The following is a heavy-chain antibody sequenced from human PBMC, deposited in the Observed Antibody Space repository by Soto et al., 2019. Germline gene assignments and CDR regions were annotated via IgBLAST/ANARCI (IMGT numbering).Heavy chain of an antibody. CDR3: AKGVSSDYSNWDYYYGMDV. V-gene: IGHV3-23*01. CDR1: GFTFSSYA. J-gene: IGHJ6*02. Sequence: GGSLRLACPASGFTFSSYAMSWVRQAPGKGLEWVSAISGSGGSTYYADSVKGRFTISRDNSKNTLYLQMNSLRAEDTAVYYCAKGVSSDYSNWDYYYGMDVWGQGTTVTVSS. CDR2: ISGSGGST. D-gene: IGHD4-4*01.